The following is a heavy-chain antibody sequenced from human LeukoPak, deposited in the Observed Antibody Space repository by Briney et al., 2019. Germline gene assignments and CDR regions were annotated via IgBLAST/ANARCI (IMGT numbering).Heavy chain of an antibody. Sequence: GASVKVSCKASGGTFSSYAISWVRQAPGQGLEWMGGIIPNFGTAYYAQKFQGRVTITADESTSTAYMEPSSLRSEDTAVYYCARCGGDCYVFDYWGQGTLVTVSS. J-gene: IGHJ4*02. CDR1: GGTFSSYA. V-gene: IGHV1-69*13. CDR2: IIPNFGTA. CDR3: ARCGGDCYVFDY. D-gene: IGHD2-21*02.